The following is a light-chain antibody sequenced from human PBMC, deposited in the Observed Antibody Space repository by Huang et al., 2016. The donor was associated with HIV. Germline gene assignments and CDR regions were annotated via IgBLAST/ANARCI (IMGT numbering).Light chain of an antibody. Sequence: DIQMTQSPPSLSASVGSRVALTCRANQNISYYLNWYQEKSGKAPNLLLYAASRLVSGVPSRFSGGGSGTNFTLTITNLQPEDIGTYYCQQSYSLPRSFGPGTTVNVK. CDR2: AAS. J-gene: IGKJ3*01. V-gene: IGKV1-39*01. CDR3: QQSYSLPRS. CDR1: QNISYY.